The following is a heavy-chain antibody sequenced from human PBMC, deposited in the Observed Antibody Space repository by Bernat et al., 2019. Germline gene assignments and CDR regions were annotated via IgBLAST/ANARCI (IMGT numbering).Heavy chain of an antibody. V-gene: IGHV4-31*01. Sequence: QVQLQESGPGLVKPSQTLSLTCTVSGGSISSGSYYWSWIRQHPGKGLEWIGYIYYSGSTYYNPSLKSLVTISVGTSKNQFSLKLSSVTAADTAVYYCARGRPDYGSGSFDYWGQGTLVTVSS. CDR1: GGSISSGSYY. D-gene: IGHD3-10*01. J-gene: IGHJ4*02. CDR3: ARGRPDYGSGSFDY. CDR2: IYYSGST.